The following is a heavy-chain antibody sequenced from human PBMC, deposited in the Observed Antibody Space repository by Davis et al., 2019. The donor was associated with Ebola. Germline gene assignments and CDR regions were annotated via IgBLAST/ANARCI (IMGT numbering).Heavy chain of an antibody. V-gene: IGHV3-30*03. D-gene: IGHD3-10*01. Sequence: GGSLRLSCAASGFTFSSYGMHWVRQAPGKGLEWVAVISYDGSNKYYADSVKGRFTISRDNSKNTLYLQMNSLRAEDTAVYYCARDGVLWFGELLLPYGMDVWGQGTTVTVSS. CDR2: ISYDGSNK. CDR3: ARDGVLWFGELLLPYGMDV. CDR1: GFTFSSYG. J-gene: IGHJ6*02.